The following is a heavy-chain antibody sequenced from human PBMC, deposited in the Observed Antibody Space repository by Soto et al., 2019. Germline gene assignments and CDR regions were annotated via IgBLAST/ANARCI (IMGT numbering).Heavy chain of an antibody. Sequence: GGSLRLSCAASGFTFSSYAMSWVRQAPGKGLEWVSAISGSGGSTYYADSVKGRFTISRDNSKNTLYLQMNSLRAEDTAVYYCAKDRYDFWSGYYRRGWFDSWGQGTLVTVSS. V-gene: IGHV3-23*01. CDR1: GFTFSSYA. CDR2: ISGSGGST. J-gene: IGHJ5*01. CDR3: AKDRYDFWSGYYRRGWFDS. D-gene: IGHD3-3*01.